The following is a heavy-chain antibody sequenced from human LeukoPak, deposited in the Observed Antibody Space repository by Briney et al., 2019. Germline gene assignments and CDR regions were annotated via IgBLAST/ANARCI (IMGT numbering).Heavy chain of an antibody. V-gene: IGHV3-21*01. CDR2: ISSSSSNI. CDR3: ARDLGPPDYYYYYMDV. Sequence: GGSLRLSCAASGFTFSSYSMNWVRQAPGKGLEWVSSISSSSSNIYYADSVKGRFTISRDNAKNSLYLQMNSLRVEDMAVYYCARDLGPPDYYYYYMDVWGKGTTVTVSS. J-gene: IGHJ6*03. D-gene: IGHD7-27*01. CDR1: GFTFSSYS.